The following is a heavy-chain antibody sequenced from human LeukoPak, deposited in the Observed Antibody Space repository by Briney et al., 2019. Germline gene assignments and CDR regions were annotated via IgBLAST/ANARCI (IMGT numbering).Heavy chain of an antibody. CDR1: GYTFTRHY. V-gene: IGHV1-46*01. J-gene: IGHJ5*02. D-gene: IGHD6-19*01. Sequence: GASVKVSCKASGYTFTRHYIQWVRQAPGQGLEWMGIINPSGGSTSYARKFQGRVTLTRDTSTSTVYMELSSLRSEDTAVYYCARERGVAVAGEGVDPWGQGTLVTVSS. CDR3: ARERGVAVAGEGVDP. CDR2: INPSGGST.